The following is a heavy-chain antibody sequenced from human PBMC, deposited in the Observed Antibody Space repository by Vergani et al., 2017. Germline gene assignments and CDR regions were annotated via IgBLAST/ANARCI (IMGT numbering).Heavy chain of an antibody. J-gene: IGHJ5*02. CDR2: INPNSGGT. D-gene: IGHD6-19*01. V-gene: IGHV1-2*02. CDR1: GYTFTGYY. CDR3: AREKELWLVRGNSENNWFDP. Sequence: QVQLVQSGAEVKKPGASVKVSCKASGYTFTGYYMHWVRQAPGQGLEWMGWINPNSGGTNYAQKFQGRVTMTRDTSISTAYMGLSRLRSDDTTVYCCAREKELWLVRGNSENNWFDPWGQGTLVTVSS.